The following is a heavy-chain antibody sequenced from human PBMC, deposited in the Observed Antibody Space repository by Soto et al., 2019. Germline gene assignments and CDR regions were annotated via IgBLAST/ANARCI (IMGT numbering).Heavy chain of an antibody. Sequence: LGESLKISCMGSGYKVSTWHNFTSYWIAWVRQMPGEGLEWMGIIYLGDSDTRYSPSFQGQVTISADKSINTVYLQWSSLKASDTATYYCARLGFDYDFLTGYYNVHHYYVIDVWGQGTTVTVSS. V-gene: IGHV5-51*01. J-gene: IGHJ6*02. CDR1: GYKVSTWHNFTSYW. CDR3: ARLGFDYDFLTGYYNVHHYYVIDV. CDR2: IYLGDSDT. D-gene: IGHD3-9*01.